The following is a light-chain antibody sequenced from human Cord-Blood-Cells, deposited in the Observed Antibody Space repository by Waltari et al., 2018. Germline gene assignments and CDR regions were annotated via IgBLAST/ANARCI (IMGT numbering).Light chain of an antibody. CDR2: QDS. CDR3: QAWDSSTVV. V-gene: IGLV3-1*01. Sequence: SYELTQPPSVSESPGQTASITCSGDKLVDKYACWYQQKPGQSPVLVIYQDSKRPSGIPERFSGSNSGNTATLTISGTQAMDEADYYCQAWDSSTVVFGGGTKLTVL. CDR1: KLVDKY. J-gene: IGLJ2*01.